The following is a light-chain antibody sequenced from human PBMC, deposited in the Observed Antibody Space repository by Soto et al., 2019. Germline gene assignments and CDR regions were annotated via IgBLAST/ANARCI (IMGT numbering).Light chain of an antibody. CDR1: QSVSSNY. CDR3: QQYGSSRVT. Sequence: EIVLTQSPGTLSLSPGERATLSCRASQSVSSNYLAWYQQKPGQAPRLLIYGASSRATGIPDRFSGSGSGTDFTLTISRLEPEDFAVYYCQQYGSSRVTFGGGTKVDIK. V-gene: IGKV3-20*01. CDR2: GAS. J-gene: IGKJ4*01.